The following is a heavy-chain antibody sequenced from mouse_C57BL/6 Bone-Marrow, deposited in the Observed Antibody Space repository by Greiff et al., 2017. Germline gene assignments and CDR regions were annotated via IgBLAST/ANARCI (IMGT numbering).Heavy chain of an antibody. Sequence: QVQLQQSGAELVRPGTSVKVSCKASGYAFTNYLIEWVKQRPGQGLEWIGVINPGSGGTNYNEKFKGKATLTADKSSSTAYMQLSSLTSEDSAVYFCAIWLRRKGFAYWGQGTLVTVSA. V-gene: IGHV1-54*01. J-gene: IGHJ3*01. CDR3: AIWLRRKGFAY. D-gene: IGHD2-2*01. CDR1: GYAFTNYL. CDR2: INPGSGGT.